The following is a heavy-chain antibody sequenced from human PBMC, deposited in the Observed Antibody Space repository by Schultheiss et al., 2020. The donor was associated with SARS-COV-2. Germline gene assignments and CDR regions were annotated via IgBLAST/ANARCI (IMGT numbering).Heavy chain of an antibody. CDR3: AKDISMTIVVVPAAISPYYYGMDV. V-gene: IGHV3-9*01. Sequence: GGSLRLSCAASGFTFSSYAMHWVRQAPGKGLEWVSGISWNSGSIGYADSVKGRFTISRDNAKNSLYLQMNSLRAEDTALYYCAKDISMTIVVVPAAISPYYYGMDVWGQGTTVTVSS. CDR1: GFTFSSYA. D-gene: IGHD2-2*02. J-gene: IGHJ6*02. CDR2: ISWNSGSI.